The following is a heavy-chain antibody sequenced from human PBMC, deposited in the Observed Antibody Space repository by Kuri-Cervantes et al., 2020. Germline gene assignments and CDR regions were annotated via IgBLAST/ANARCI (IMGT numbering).Heavy chain of an antibody. Sequence: ASVKVSCKASGYTFTSYGISWVRQAPGQGLEWMGWISAYNGDTNYAQKLQGRVTMTTDTSTSTAYMELRSLRSEDTAVYYCAAGQFQYDAFDIWGQGTMVTVSS. J-gene: IGHJ3*02. CDR3: AAGQFQYDAFDI. CDR2: ISAYNGDT. V-gene: IGHV1-18*01. D-gene: IGHD5-24*01. CDR1: GYTFTSYG.